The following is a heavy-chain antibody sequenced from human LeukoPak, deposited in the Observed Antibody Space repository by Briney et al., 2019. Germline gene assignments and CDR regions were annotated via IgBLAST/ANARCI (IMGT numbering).Heavy chain of an antibody. Sequence: SETLSLTCTVSGGSISGYYWTWIRQPPGKGLDWIGYYYNGNTNYNPSLKSRVTISLDTSRNQFSLKLNSVTAADTAVYYCAKSNGYGLVDIWGQGTMVTVSS. CDR3: AKSNGYGLVDI. J-gene: IGHJ3*02. V-gene: IGHV4-59*12. D-gene: IGHD3-10*01. CDR1: GGSISGYY. CDR2: YYNGNT.